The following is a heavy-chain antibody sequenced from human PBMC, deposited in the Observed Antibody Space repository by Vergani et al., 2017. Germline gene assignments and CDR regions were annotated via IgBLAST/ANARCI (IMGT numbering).Heavy chain of an antibody. D-gene: IGHD2-2*01. J-gene: IGHJ6*02. Sequence: QVQLVQSGAEVEKPGASVKVSCKASGYTFTGYYMHWVRQAPGQGLEWMGWINPNSGGTNYAQKFQGRVTMTRDTSISTAYMELSRLRSDDTAVYYCARGGFDCSSTSCYLDYYYYGMDVWGQGTTVTVSS. CDR2: INPNSGGT. V-gene: IGHV1-2*02. CDR3: ARGGFDCSSTSCYLDYYYYGMDV. CDR1: GYTFTGYY.